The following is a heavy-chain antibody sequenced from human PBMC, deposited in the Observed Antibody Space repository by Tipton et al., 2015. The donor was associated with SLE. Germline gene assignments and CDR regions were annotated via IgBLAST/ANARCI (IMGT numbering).Heavy chain of an antibody. CDR1: GGSFSGYY. J-gene: IGHJ3*02. V-gene: IGHV4-34*01. CDR3: ARVVAAAGTACDI. Sequence: TLSLTCAVYGGSFSGYYWSWIRQPPGKGLEWIGEINHSGSTNYNPSLKSRVTISVDTSKNQFSLKLSSVTAADTAVYYCARVVAAAGTACDIWGQATMVTVSP. CDR2: INHSGST. D-gene: IGHD6-13*01.